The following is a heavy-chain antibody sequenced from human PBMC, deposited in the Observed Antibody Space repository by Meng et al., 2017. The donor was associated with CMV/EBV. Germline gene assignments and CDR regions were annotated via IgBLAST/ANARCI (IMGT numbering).Heavy chain of an antibody. CDR1: GGSFSGYY. CDR2: INHSGST. J-gene: IGHJ5*02. Sequence: HLQQWGEGLLNPSEALSLTCAVYGGSFSGYYCSWIRQPPGKGLHGIGEINHSGSTNNNPSLKSRVTISVDTSKNQFSLKLSSVTAADTAVYSCARKRYWLLYPWFDPWGQGTLVTVSS. CDR3: ARKRYWLLYPWFDP. V-gene: IGHV4-34*01. D-gene: IGHD3-9*01.